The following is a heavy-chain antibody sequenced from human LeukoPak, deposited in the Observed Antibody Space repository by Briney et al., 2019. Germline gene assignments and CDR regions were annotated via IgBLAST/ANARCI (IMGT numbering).Heavy chain of an antibody. D-gene: IGHD6-25*01. CDR1: GGFIRSSSYH. CDR3: ARLTGRDSSDGPYFHY. J-gene: IGHJ4*01. V-gene: IGHV4-39*01. Sequence: SETLSLTCTVSGGFIRSSSYHWGWVRQPPGKGLEWIGNIHYSGSTSYNPSLKSRVTISVDTSKTQFSLKLSSVSAADTAVFYCARLTGRDSSDGPYFHYWGQGALVTVSS. CDR2: IHYSGST.